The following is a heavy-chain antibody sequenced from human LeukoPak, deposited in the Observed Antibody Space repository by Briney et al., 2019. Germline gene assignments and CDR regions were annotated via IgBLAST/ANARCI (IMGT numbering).Heavy chain of an antibody. CDR2: INHSGST. CDR3: ARHSDCSGGSCYSPHFDY. Sequence: SETLSLTCAVYGGSFSGYYWSWIRQPPGKGLEWIGEINHSGSTNYNPSLKSRVTISVDTSKNQFSLKLSSVTAADTAVYYCARHSDCSGGSCYSPHFDYWGQGTLVTVSS. V-gene: IGHV4-34*01. D-gene: IGHD2-15*01. CDR1: GGSFSGYY. J-gene: IGHJ4*02.